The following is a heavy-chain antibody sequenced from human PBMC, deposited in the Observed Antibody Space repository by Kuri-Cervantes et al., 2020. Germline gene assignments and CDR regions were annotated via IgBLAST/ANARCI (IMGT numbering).Heavy chain of an antibody. Sequence: GGSLRLSCVASGFTFRDYAVSWVRQAPGKGLEWVSDISGTGVTSHYADSVKGRFIISRDTSKNTVYLQMDSLRAEDTAVYYCAKRDNNYNYYMDVWGKGTTVTVSS. CDR1: GFTFRDYA. V-gene: IGHV3-23*01. CDR2: ISGTGVTS. CDR3: AKRDNNYNYYMDV. D-gene: IGHD5-24*01. J-gene: IGHJ6*03.